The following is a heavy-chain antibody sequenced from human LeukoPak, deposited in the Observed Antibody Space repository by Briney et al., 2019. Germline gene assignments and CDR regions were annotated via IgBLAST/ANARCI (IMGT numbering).Heavy chain of an antibody. CDR3: ARVLSVHAAAPAVAEDYYYYYGMDV. V-gene: IGHV4-59*01. J-gene: IGHJ6*02. Sequence: SETLSLTCTVSGGSISSYYWSWIRQPPGKGLEWIGYIYYSGSTNYNPSLKSRVTISVDTSKNQFSLKLSSVTAADTAVYYCARVLSVHAAAPAVAEDYYYYYGMDVWGQGTTVTVSS. CDR1: GGSISSYY. CDR2: IYYSGST. D-gene: IGHD6-19*01.